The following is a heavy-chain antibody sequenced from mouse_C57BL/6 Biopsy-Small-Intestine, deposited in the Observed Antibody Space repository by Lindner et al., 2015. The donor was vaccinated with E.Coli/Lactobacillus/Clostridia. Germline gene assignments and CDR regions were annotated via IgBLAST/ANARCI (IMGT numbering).Heavy chain of an antibody. CDR2: INPGSGGT. D-gene: IGHD2-3*01. Sequence: VQLQESGAELVRPGTSVKVSCKASGYAFTNYLIEWVKQRPGQGLEWIGVINPGSGGTNYNEKFKGKATLTADKSSSTAYMQLSSLTSEDSAVYFCARWASYDGYYDYWGQGTTLTVSS. CDR3: ARWASYDGYYDY. V-gene: IGHV1-54*01. J-gene: IGHJ2*01. CDR1: GYAFTNYL.